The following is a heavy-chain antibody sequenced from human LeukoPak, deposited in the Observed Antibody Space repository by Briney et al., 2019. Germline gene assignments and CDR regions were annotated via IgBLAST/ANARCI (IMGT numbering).Heavy chain of an antibody. CDR2: ISGTGAST. V-gene: IGHV3-23*01. D-gene: IGHD3-10*01. Sequence: TGGSLRLSCAASGFTFIDYAMSWVRQAPGKGLEWVSGISGTGASTYYTDSVKGQFTISRDNSKNTLYLQMNSLRAEDTAIYYDPKSKGNTRYGSDYYFDYWGQGTLVTVSS. CDR1: GFTFIDYA. J-gene: IGHJ4*02. CDR3: PKSKGNTRYGSDYYFDY.